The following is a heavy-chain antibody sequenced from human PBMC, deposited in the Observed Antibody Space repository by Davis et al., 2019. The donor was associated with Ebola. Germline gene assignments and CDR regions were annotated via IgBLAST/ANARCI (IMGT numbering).Heavy chain of an antibody. J-gene: IGHJ4*02. V-gene: IGHV4-61*09. Sequence: LRLSCTVSGGSISSGSYYWTWVRQPAGKGLEWIGHIYTNGGTKYNPSLESRVTISLDTSNNQFSLRLHSVTAADTAIYFCARDRRDSRAYGFWGQGTLVTVSS. D-gene: IGHD3-22*01. CDR1: GGSISSGSYY. CDR2: IYTNGGT. CDR3: ARDRRDSRAYGF.